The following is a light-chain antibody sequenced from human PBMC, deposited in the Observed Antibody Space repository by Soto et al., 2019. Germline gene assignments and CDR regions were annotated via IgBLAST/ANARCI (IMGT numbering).Light chain of an antibody. CDR3: QQYGSSPRT. V-gene: IGKV3-20*01. CDR2: GAF. Sequence: ESVLTQSPGTLCLSPGERATFSCRASQSVSSNYLAWYQQKPGQAPRLLIYGAFKRATGIPDRFSGSGSGTDFTLTISRMEPEDFAVYCCQQYGSSPRTFGQGTTVDIK. CDR1: QSVSSNY. J-gene: IGKJ1*01.